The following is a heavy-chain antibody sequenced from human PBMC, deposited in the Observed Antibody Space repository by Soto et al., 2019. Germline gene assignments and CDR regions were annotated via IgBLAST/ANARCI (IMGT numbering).Heavy chain of an antibody. Sequence: QVQLVQSGAEVKKPGSSVKVSCKTSGGTFRRNAITWVRQAPGQGLEWMGGIIPVLGKAYYAQRFQGRVAITADEFTNTAYMDLSSLRSADTAVYYCAREGYGDYGGSFDIRGQGTMVTVSS. CDR1: GGTFRRNA. V-gene: IGHV1-69*11. J-gene: IGHJ3*02. D-gene: IGHD4-17*01. CDR3: AREGYGDYGGSFDI. CDR2: IIPVLGKA.